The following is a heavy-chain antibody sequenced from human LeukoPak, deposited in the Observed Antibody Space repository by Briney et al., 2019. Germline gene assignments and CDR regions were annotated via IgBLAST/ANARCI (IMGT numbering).Heavy chain of an antibody. V-gene: IGHV4-59*01. CDR3: ARLNDCTNGVCFYYFDF. D-gene: IGHD2-8*01. J-gene: IGHJ4*02. CDR1: GGSISSYY. CDR2: IYYSGST. Sequence: SETLSLTCTVSGGSISSYYWSWIRQPPGKGLEWIGYIYYSGSTNYNPSLKSRVTISVDTFKNQFSLKLTSVTAADTAVYYCARLNDCTNGVCFYYFDFWGQGTLVTVSS.